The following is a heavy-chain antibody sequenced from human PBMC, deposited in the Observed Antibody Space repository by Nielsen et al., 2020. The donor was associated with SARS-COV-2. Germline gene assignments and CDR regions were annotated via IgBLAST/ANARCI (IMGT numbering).Heavy chain of an antibody. CDR3: ARGGEQWLVGVYYYGMDV. Sequence: GESLKISCAASGFTFSSYAMHWVRQAPGKGLEWVAVISYDGSNKYYADSVKGRFTISRDNSKNTLYLQMNSLRAEDTAVYYCARGGEQWLVGVYYYGMDVWGQGTTVTVSS. CDR1: GFTFSSYA. CDR2: ISYDGSNK. D-gene: IGHD6-19*01. J-gene: IGHJ6*02. V-gene: IGHV3-30*04.